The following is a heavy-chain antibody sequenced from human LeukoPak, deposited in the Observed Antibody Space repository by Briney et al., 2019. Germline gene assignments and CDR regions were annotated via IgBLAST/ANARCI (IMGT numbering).Heavy chain of an antibody. CDR3: ASIYGSGSYPEI. V-gene: IGHV1-3*01. CDR2: ISAGNGNT. D-gene: IGHD3-10*01. Sequence: ASVKVSCKASGYTFTSYAMHWVRQAPGQRLEWMGWISAGNGNTKYSQKFQGRVTITRDTSASTAYMELSSLRSEDTAVYYCASIYGSGSYPEIWGQGTLVTVSS. J-gene: IGHJ4*02. CDR1: GYTFTSYA.